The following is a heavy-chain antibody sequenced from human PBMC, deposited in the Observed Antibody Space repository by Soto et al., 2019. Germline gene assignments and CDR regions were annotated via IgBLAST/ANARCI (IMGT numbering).Heavy chain of an antibody. Sequence: GESLKISCEGSGYSFSSYWIGWVRQMPGKGLEWMGIIYPGDSDTRYSPSFQGQVTISADKSISTAYLQWGSLKASDTAMYYCARVYCSGGSCYVDYWGQGTLVTVSS. CDR3: ARVYCSGGSCYVDY. CDR1: GYSFSSYW. V-gene: IGHV5-51*01. J-gene: IGHJ4*02. CDR2: IYPGDSDT. D-gene: IGHD2-15*01.